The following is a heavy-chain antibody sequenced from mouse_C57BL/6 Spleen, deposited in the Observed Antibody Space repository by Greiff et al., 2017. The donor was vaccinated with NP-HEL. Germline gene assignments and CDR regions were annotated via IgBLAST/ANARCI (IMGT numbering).Heavy chain of an antibody. CDR2: INPSNGGT. V-gene: IGHV1-53*01. CDR1: GYTFTSYW. D-gene: IGHD3-2*02. Sequence: VQLQQSGTELVKPGASVKLSCKASGYTFTSYWMHWVKQRPGQGLEWIGNINPSNGGTNHNEKFKSKATLTVDKSSSTAYMQLSSLTSEDSAVYDCARGELRLPLLDYWGQGTTLTVSS. J-gene: IGHJ2*01. CDR3: ARGELRLPLLDY.